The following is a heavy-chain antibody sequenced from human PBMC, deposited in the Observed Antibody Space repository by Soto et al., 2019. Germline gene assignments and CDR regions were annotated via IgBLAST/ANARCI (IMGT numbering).Heavy chain of an antibody. D-gene: IGHD2-15*01. V-gene: IGHV5-51*01. J-gene: IGHJ3*02. Sequence: RVSWRVAEDSSTSYWGGCMRKIPGKGLEWMGIIYPGDSDTRYSPSFQGQVTISADKSISTAYLQWSSLKASDTAMYYCARPRRYCSGGSCYPDAFDIWGQGTMVTVSS. CDR3: ARPRRYCSGGSCYPDAFDI. CDR2: IYPGDSDT. CDR1: EDSSTSYW.